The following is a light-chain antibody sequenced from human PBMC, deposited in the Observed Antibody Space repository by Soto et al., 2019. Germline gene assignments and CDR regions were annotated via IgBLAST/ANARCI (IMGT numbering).Light chain of an antibody. J-gene: IGKJ4*01. CDR1: HGISSY. CDR3: QQLNTYPLT. Sequence: DIQLTQSPSYLSASVGDRVTITCRASHGISSYLAWYQQKPGKAPKLLIYAASTLQSGVPARFSGSGSATEFTLTISSLQPEDFANYYCQQLNTYPLTFGGGTKVEIK. CDR2: AAS. V-gene: IGKV1-9*01.